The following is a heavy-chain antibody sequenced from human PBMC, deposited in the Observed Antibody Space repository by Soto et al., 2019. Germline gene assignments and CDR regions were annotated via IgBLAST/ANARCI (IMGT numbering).Heavy chain of an antibody. CDR2: IYYSGST. CDR3: ARGGDSSSWYGGTFDY. D-gene: IGHD6-13*01. Sequence: QVQLQESGPGLVKPSQTLSLTCTVSGGSISSGGYYWSWIRQHPEKGLEWSGYIYYSGSTYYNPSLKSRVTISVDTSKNQYALKLSSVTAADTAVYYCARGGDSSSWYGGTFDYWGQGTLVTVSS. CDR1: GGSISSGGYY. V-gene: IGHV4-31*03. J-gene: IGHJ4*02.